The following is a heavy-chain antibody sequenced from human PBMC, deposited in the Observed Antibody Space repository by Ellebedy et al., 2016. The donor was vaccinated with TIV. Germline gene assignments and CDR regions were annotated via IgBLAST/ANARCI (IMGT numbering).Heavy chain of an antibody. CDR2: INPSGGST. V-gene: IGHV1-46*04. Sequence: AASVKVSCKASGYTFTSYHIHWVRQAPGPGLEWMGLINPSGGSTTYAQKLQGRVTMTRDTSTSTMYMELSSLRSEDTAVYYCARDGDALDIWGKGTMVTVSS. CDR1: GYTFTSYH. J-gene: IGHJ3*02. CDR3: ARDGDALDI.